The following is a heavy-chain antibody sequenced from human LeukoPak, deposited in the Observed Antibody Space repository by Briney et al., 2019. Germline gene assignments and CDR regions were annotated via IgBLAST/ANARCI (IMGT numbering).Heavy chain of an antibody. Sequence: GGSLRLSCAASGFTFSDYYMSWIRQAPGKGLEWLSDISSSGNTIYYADSVKGRFTISRDNAKNSLYLQMNSLRAEDTAVYYCARRFGSGSNYRMDVWGQGTTVTVSS. CDR1: GFTFSDYY. D-gene: IGHD3-10*01. CDR3: ARRFGSGSNYRMDV. CDR2: ISSSGNTI. V-gene: IGHV3-11*01. J-gene: IGHJ6*02.